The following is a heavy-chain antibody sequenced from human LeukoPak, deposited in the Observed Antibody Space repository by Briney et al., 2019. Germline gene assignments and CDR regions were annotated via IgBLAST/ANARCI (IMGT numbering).Heavy chain of an antibody. V-gene: IGHV4-34*01. CDR1: GGSFSGYY. CDR2: INHSGST. CDR3: ARTAHYGSGSYQANEYYFDY. Sequence: PSETLSLTCAVYGGSFSGYYWSWIRQPPGKGLEWIGEINHSGSTNYNPSLKSRVTISVDTSKNQFSLKLSSVTAADTAVYYCARTAHYGSGSYQANEYYFDYWGQGTLVTVSS. J-gene: IGHJ4*02. D-gene: IGHD3-10*01.